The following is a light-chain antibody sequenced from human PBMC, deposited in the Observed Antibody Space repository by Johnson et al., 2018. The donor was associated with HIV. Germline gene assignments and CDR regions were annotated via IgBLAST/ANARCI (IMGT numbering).Light chain of an antibody. CDR2: DNN. V-gene: IGLV1-51*01. CDR1: SSNIGNNY. J-gene: IGLJ1*01. Sequence: QSVLTQPPSVSAAPGQKVTISCSGSSSNIGNNYVSWYQQLPGTAPKLLIYDNNKRTSGIPDRFSASKSGTSATLGIAGLQTGDEADYYCGTWDSGLSAGGVFGTGTKVTVL. CDR3: GTWDSGLSAGGV.